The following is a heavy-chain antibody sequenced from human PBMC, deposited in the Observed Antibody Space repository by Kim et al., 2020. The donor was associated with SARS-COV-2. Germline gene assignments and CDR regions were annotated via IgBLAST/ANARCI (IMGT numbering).Heavy chain of an antibody. CDR1: GFIFKNYE. CDR2: VSSSETFI. D-gene: IGHD2-15*01. CDR3: TRGEYCSGGSCLNEY. V-gene: IGHV3-48*03. J-gene: IGHJ4*02. Sequence: GGSLRLSCAVSGFIFKNYEMNWIRQAPGKGLEWISYVSSSETFIYYADSVKGRSTISRDNAKNLLYLQMNSLRAEDTAVYYCTRGEYCSGGSCLNEYWGQGTVVTVSS.